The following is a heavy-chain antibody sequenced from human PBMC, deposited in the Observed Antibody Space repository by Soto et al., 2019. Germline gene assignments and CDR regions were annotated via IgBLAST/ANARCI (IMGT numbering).Heavy chain of an antibody. D-gene: IGHD5-18*01. CDR2: ISYSGST. J-gene: IGHJ4*02. V-gene: IGHV4-30-4*01. Sequence: PSETLSLTCTVSGGSISSGNYYWSWSRQPPGKGLEWIGFISYSGSTYYSLSLKSRVTISVDTSKNQFSLNLSFVTAADTAVYYCATMGTPATGLYYFDYWGQGTLVTVSS. CDR3: ATMGTPATGLYYFDY. CDR1: GGSISSGNYY.